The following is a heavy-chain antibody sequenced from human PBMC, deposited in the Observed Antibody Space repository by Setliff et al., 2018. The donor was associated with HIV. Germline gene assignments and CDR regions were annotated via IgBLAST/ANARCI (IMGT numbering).Heavy chain of an antibody. J-gene: IGHJ3*02. CDR1: GGSISSPY. V-gene: IGHV4-59*11. CDR3: ARGVWSGYYPDAFDI. CDR2: IHYSGST. Sequence: SETLSLTCTVSGGSISSPYWSWIRQPPGKGLEWIGYIHYSGSTSYNPSLKSRVTISVDTSKNQFSLKLKSLTAADTAMYYCARGVWSGYYPDAFDIWGQGTLVTVSS. D-gene: IGHD3-3*01.